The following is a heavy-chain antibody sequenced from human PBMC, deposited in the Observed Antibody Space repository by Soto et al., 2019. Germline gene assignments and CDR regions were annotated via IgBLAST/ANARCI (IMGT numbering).Heavy chain of an antibody. CDR2: ISYPGST. Sequence: QVQLQESGPGLVRPSETLSLTCTVSGGSVSSGHYYWSWSRQPPGKGLEWLGCISYPGSTNYTPSLKSRVTISVDTSKNQFSLKMNSVTAADTAVYYCARSGAGSGWLGGQGTLVTVSS. CDR1: GGSVSSGHYY. V-gene: IGHV4-61*01. D-gene: IGHD6-19*01. CDR3: ARSGAGSGWL. J-gene: IGHJ4*02.